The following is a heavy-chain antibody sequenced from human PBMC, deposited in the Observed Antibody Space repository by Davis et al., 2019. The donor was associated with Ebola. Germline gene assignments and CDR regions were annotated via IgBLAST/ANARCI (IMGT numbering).Heavy chain of an antibody. CDR2: ISWNSGSI. Sequence: GGSLRLSCAASGFTFDDYAMHWVRQAPGKGLEWVSGISWNSGSIGYADSVKGRFTISRDNAKNSLYLQMNSLRAEDTAVYYCAREGIVGATPPGYWGQGTLVTVSS. CDR3: AREGIVGATPPGY. J-gene: IGHJ4*02. V-gene: IGHV3-9*01. CDR1: GFTFDDYA. D-gene: IGHD1-26*01.